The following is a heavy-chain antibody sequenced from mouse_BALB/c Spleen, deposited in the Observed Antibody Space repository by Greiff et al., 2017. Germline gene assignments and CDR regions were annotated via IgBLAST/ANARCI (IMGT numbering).Heavy chain of an antibody. CDR3: ARGTDLSYAMDY. CDR1: GFTFSDYY. Sequence: DVMLVESGGGLVKPGGSLKLSCAASGFTFSDYYMYWVRQTPEKRLEWVATISDGGSYTYYPDSVKGRFTISRDNAKNNLYLQMSSLKSEDTAMYYCARGTDLSYAMDYWGQGTSVTVSS. V-gene: IGHV5-4*02. CDR2: ISDGGSYT. J-gene: IGHJ4*01.